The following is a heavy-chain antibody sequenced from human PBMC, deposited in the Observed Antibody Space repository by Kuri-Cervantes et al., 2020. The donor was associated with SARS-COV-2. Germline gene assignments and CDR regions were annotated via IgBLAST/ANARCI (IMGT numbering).Heavy chain of an antibody. V-gene: IGHV1-8*03. CDR1: GYTFTSYD. CDR2: MNPNSGNT. D-gene: IGHD3-3*01. Sequence: ASVKVSCKASGYTFTSYDINWVRQATGQGLEWMGWMNPNSGNTGYAQKFQGRVTITRNTSISTAYMELSSLRSEDTTVYYCARVGYDFWSGPNWFYPWGQGTLVTVSS. J-gene: IGHJ5*02. CDR3: ARVGYDFWSGPNWFYP.